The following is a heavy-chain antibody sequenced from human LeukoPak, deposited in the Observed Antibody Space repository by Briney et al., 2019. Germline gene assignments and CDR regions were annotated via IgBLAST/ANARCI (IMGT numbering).Heavy chain of an antibody. J-gene: IGHJ5*02. Sequence: SETLSLICSVPGASISSYYWNWIRQPPGKGLEWIGNIYIRGSTNYNPSLESRVTTSLDTSKDQFSLKLTSVTAADTAFYYCAKDWELGSWGQGTLVTVSS. V-gene: IGHV4-59*01. D-gene: IGHD1-26*01. CDR2: IYIRGST. CDR1: GASISSYY. CDR3: AKDWELGS.